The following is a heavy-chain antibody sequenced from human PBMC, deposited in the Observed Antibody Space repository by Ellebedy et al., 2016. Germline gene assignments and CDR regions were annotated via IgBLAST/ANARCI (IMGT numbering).Heavy chain of an antibody. CDR3: AKVISDCSGGSCYGYYYYGMDV. V-gene: IGHV3-30*18. J-gene: IGHJ6*02. CDR1: GFTFSSYG. Sequence: GESLKISXAASGFTFSSYGMHWVRQAPGKGLEWVAVISYDGSNKYYADSVKGRFTISRDNSKNTLYLQMNSLRAEDTAVYYCAKVISDCSGGSCYGYYYYGMDVWGQGTTVTVSS. CDR2: ISYDGSNK. D-gene: IGHD2-15*01.